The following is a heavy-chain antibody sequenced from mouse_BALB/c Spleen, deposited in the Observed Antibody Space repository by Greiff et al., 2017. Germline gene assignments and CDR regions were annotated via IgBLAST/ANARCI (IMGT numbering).Heavy chain of an antibody. CDR1: GYSITSGYY. D-gene: IGHD4-1*01. Sequence: ESGPGLVKPSQSLSLTCSVTGYSITSGYYWNWIRQFPGNKLEWMGYISYDGSNNYNPSLKNRISITRDTSKNQFFLKLNSVTTEDTATYYCAREELGRNYWGQGTTLTVSS. CDR2: ISYDGSN. V-gene: IGHV3-6*02. J-gene: IGHJ2*01. CDR3: AREELGRNY.